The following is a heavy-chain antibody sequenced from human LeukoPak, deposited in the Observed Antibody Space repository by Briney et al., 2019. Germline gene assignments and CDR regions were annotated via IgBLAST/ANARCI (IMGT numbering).Heavy chain of an antibody. J-gene: IGHJ6*04. D-gene: IGHD3-3*01. CDR3: AALKQLRFLEWFPSSDV. CDR1: GYTFTGYY. CDR2: INPNSGGT. Sequence: GASVKVSCKASGYTFTGYYMHWVRQAPGQGLEWMGWINPNSGGTNYAQKFQERVTITRDMSTSTAYMELSSLRSEDTAVYYCAALKQLRFLEWFPSSDVWGKGTTVTVSS. V-gene: IGHV1-2*02.